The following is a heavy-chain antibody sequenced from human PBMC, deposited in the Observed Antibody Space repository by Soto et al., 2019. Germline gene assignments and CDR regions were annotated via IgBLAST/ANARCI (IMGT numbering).Heavy chain of an antibody. CDR2: ISAYNGNT. V-gene: IGHV1-18*01. CDR1: GYTFTSYG. J-gene: IGHJ5*02. D-gene: IGHD3-22*01. Sequence: ASVKVSCKASGYTFTSYGISWVRQAPGQGLEWMGWISAYNGNTNYAQKLQGRVTMTTDTSTSTAYMELRGLRSDGTAVYYCARDDDSSGYYNWFDPWGQGTLVTVSS. CDR3: ARDDDSSGYYNWFDP.